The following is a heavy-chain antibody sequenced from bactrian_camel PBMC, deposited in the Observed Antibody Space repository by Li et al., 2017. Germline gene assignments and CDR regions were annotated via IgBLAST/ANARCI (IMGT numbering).Heavy chain of an antibody. CDR3: TARYEFGLGACRGVGGLGF. D-gene: IGHD1*01. CDR1: GRIHLGC. CDR2: IDSDDNI. J-gene: IGHJ6*01. Sequence: HVQLVESGGGSVQAGGSLRLSCTISGRIHLGCMGWLRQASGEEREGVATIDSDDNIRYQGSVKGRFTISKDNRKNISYLQMNSLTPGDTAMYYCTARYEFGLGACRGVGGLGFWGQGTQVTVS. V-gene: IGHV3S53*01.